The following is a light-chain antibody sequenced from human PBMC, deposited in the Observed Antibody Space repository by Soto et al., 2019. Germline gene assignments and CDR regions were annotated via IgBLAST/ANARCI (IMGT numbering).Light chain of an antibody. CDR1: QTISSW. CDR2: KAS. V-gene: IGKV1-5*03. Sequence: DIQMTQSPSTLSGSVGDRVTITCRASQTISSWLAWYQQKSGKAPKLLIYKASTLKSGVPSRFSGSGSGTEFTPTISSLQPDDFATYYCQHYNSYSEAFGQGTKVDIK. J-gene: IGKJ1*01. CDR3: QHYNSYSEA.